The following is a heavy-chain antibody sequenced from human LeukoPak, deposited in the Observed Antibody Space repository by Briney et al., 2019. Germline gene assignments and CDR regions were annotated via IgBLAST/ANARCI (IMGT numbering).Heavy chain of an antibody. Sequence: SETLSLTCAVSGGSISSSNWWSWVRQPPGKGLEWIGEIYHSGSTNYNPSLKSRVTISVDTSKNQFSLKLSSVTAADTAVYYCARGPWGMGLYYMDVWGKGTTVTVSS. D-gene: IGHD2-8*01. V-gene: IGHV4-4*02. J-gene: IGHJ6*03. CDR2: IYHSGST. CDR3: ARGPWGMGLYYMDV. CDR1: GGSISSSNW.